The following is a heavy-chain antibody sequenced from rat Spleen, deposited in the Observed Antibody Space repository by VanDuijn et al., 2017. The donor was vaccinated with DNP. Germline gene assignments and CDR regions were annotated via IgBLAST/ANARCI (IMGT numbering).Heavy chain of an antibody. D-gene: IGHD4-3*01. CDR1: GFTFSDYN. J-gene: IGHJ2*01. Sequence: EVQLVESGGGLVQPGRSLKLSCAASGFTFSDYNMAWVRQAPKKGLEWVATISYDGSSTHYRDSVKGRFTISRDNTKNTLYLQMNSLSSEDIATYYCARWNSGHFDYWGQGVMVPVSS. CDR3: ARWNSGHFDY. CDR2: ISYDGSST. V-gene: IGHV5-7*01.